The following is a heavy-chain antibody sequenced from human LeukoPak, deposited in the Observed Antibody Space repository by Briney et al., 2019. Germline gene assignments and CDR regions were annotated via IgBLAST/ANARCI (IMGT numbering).Heavy chain of an antibody. CDR2: IKQDGSEK. V-gene: IGHV3-7*03. J-gene: IGHJ6*02. CDR3: ARVPRSNYDFWSGLPRNLYYYYGMDV. D-gene: IGHD3-3*01. Sequence: PGGSLRLSCAASGFTFSSYWMSWVRQAPGKGLEWVANIKQDGSEKYYVDSVKGRFTISRDNAKNSLYLQMNSLRAEDTAVYYCARVPRSNYDFWSGLPRNLYYYYGMDVWGQGTTVTVSS. CDR1: GFTFSSYW.